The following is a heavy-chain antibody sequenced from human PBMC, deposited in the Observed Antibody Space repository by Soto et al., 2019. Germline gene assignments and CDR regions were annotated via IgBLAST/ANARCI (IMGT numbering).Heavy chain of an antibody. V-gene: IGHV3-7*05. D-gene: IGHD1-1*01. Sequence: EVQLVESGGGLVQPGGSLRLSCAASAFTFSSYWMSWVRQAPGKGLEWVANIKQDGSEKKYVDSVKGRFTISRDNAKNSLYLQMNSLRAEDTAVYYCARVKGNGGNSDYYYGMDVWGQGTTVTVSS. CDR2: IKQDGSEK. CDR3: ARVKGNGGNSDYYYGMDV. CDR1: AFTFSSYW. J-gene: IGHJ6*02.